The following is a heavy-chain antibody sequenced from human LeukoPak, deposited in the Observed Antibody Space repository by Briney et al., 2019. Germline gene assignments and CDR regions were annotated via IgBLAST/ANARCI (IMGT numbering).Heavy chain of an antibody. CDR2: INAYNGNT. Sequence: ASVKVSCKASGYTFTGYYMHWVRQAPGQGLEWMGWINAYNGNTNYAQKLQGRVTMTTDTSTSTAYMELRSLRSDDTAVYYCARTYSGSFGVFDYWGQGTLVTVSS. V-gene: IGHV1-18*04. CDR1: GYTFTGYY. J-gene: IGHJ4*02. CDR3: ARTYSGSFGVFDY. D-gene: IGHD1-26*01.